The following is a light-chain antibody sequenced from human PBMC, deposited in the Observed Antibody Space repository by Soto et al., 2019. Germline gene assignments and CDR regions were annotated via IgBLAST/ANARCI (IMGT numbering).Light chain of an antibody. CDR3: SSYTSSNNYV. CDR2: EVS. CDR1: SSDVVGYNY. J-gene: IGLJ1*01. Sequence: QSALTQPASVSGSPGQTITLSCTGTSSDVVGYNYVSWYQQHTGKAPKLMIYEVSKRPSEVFNRFSGSKSGNTASLTISGLQAEDEADYYCSSYTSSNNYVFGTWTKVTVL. V-gene: IGLV2-14*01.